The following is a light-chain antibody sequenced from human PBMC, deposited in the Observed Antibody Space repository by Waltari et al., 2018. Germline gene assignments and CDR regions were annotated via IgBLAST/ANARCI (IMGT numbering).Light chain of an antibody. CDR2: DSS. CDR1: QSFSSY. CDR3: QQRSSWPLT. Sequence: EIVLTQSPATLSLSPGERATLSCRAIQSFSSYLAWYQQKPGQAPRLLIYDSSNRATGIPARFSGSGSGTDFTLTISSLEPEDFAVYYCQQRSSWPLTFGGGTKVEIK. J-gene: IGKJ4*01. V-gene: IGKV3-11*01.